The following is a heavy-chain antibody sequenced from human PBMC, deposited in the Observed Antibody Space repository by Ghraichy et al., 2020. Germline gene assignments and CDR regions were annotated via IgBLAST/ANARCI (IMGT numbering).Heavy chain of an antibody. Sequence: GESLRLSCAVSGFTFSTFAMSWVRQPPGKGLEWVSRISGGGGTIYYADSVKGRFTISRDNSENTLYLQMNRLRAEDTAVYYCARRIVGSPPYLDYWGQGTLVTVSS. CDR1: GFTFSTFA. D-gene: IGHD1-26*01. CDR2: ISGGGGTI. J-gene: IGHJ4*02. CDR3: ARRIVGSPPYLDY. V-gene: IGHV3-23*01.